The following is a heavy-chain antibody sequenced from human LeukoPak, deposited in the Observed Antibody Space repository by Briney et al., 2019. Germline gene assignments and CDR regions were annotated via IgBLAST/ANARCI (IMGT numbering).Heavy chain of an antibody. CDR2: LYRAGST. J-gene: IGHJ4*02. V-gene: IGHV3-53*01. Sequence: PGGSLRLTCAASGFTVSSNYMSWVRQAPGKGLEWVSILYRAGSTYYADSVRGRFTISRDSSKNTVCLQMNSLRVEDTAVYYCAGGWMGARKYYSDPFHYWGQGTLVTVSS. D-gene: IGHD3-16*01. CDR3: AGGWMGARKYYSDPFHY. CDR1: GFTVSSNY.